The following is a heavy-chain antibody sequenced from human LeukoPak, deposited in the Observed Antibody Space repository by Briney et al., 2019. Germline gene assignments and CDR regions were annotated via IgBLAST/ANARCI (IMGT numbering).Heavy chain of an antibody. CDR3: ARDRTLVGY. J-gene: IGHJ4*02. CDR1: GYTFTSYS. Sequence: EASVKVSCKASGYTFTSYSMNWVRQAPGQGLEWMGWINTNTGNTTYAQGFTGRFVLSLGTSVSTAYLQISSLKTEDTAVYYFARDRTLVGYWGQGALVTVSS. CDR2: INTNTGNT. D-gene: IGHD1-14*01. V-gene: IGHV7-4-1*02.